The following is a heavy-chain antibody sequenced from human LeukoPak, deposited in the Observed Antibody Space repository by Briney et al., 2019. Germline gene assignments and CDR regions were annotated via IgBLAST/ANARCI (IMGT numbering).Heavy chain of an antibody. J-gene: IGHJ3*02. CDR1: GFTFSSYW. Sequence: GGSLRLSCAASGFTFSSYWMHWVRQAPGKGLVWVSRINSDGSSTTYADSVKCRFTISRDNAKNTLYLQMNSLRAEETAEYYCASESGSYLGAFDIWGQGTMVTVSS. CDR3: ASESGSYLGAFDI. CDR2: INSDGSST. V-gene: IGHV3-74*01. D-gene: IGHD1-26*01.